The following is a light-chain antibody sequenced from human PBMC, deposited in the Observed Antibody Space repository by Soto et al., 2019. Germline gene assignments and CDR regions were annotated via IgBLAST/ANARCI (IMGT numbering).Light chain of an antibody. V-gene: IGLV1-44*01. CDR1: SSNIGSNT. J-gene: IGLJ3*02. Sequence: QSVLTQPPSASGAPGQRVTISCSGSSSNIGSNTVNWYQQFPGTAPKLLMYSNNQRSSGVPDRFSGSKSGTSASLAISGLQSDDEADYYCATWDDSRNAWVFGGGTKLTVL. CDR3: ATWDDSRNAWV. CDR2: SNN.